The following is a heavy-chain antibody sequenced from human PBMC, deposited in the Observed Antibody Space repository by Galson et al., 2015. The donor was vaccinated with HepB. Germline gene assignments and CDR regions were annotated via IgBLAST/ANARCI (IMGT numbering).Heavy chain of an antibody. CDR3: ATPPGFWAVAPLDC. V-gene: IGHV3-15*01. J-gene: IGHJ4*02. CDR1: GLTFNNAW. Sequence: SLRLSCAVSGLTFNNAWMTWVRQAPGKGPEWVGHIKSKGDGGTTDYAAPVKGRFSISRDDSKNTLYLQMSSLKTEDTAVYYCATPPGFWAVAPLDCWGPGTRVTVSS. D-gene: IGHD1-14*01. CDR2: IKSKGDGGTT.